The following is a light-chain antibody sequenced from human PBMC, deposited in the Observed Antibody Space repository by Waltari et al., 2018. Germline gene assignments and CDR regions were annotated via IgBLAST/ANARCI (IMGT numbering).Light chain of an antibody. CDR2: QDS. V-gene: IGLV3-1*01. Sequence: SYELNQPPSVSVSPGQTATIPCSGDNLGDKYVCWYQQRPGRSPVLVMYQDSRWPSGIPERFSGSNSGNTATLTIRGTQALDEADYYCQAWDNNIVLFGGGTKLTVL. CDR1: NLGDKY. J-gene: IGLJ2*01. CDR3: QAWDNNIVL.